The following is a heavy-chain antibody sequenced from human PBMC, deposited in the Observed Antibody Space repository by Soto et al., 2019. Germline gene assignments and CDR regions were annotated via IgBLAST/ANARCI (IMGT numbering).Heavy chain of an antibody. D-gene: IGHD6-13*01. J-gene: IGHJ5*02. V-gene: IGHV3-21*01. CDR2: ISSSSSYI. Sequence: EVQLVESGGGLVKPGGSLRLSCAASGFTFSSYSMNWVRQAPGKGLEWVSSISSSSSYIYYADSVKGRFTISRDNAKNAVYLQMNSLRAEDTAVYYCVTGYSSSLYPGNGNWFGPWGQGTLVNVSS. CDR3: VTGYSSSLYPGNGNWFGP. CDR1: GFTFSSYS.